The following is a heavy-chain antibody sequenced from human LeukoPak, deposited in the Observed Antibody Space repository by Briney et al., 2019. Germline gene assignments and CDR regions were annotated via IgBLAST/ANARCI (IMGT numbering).Heavy chain of an antibody. CDR3: ARLPPGFGATNSDY. D-gene: IGHD1-26*01. V-gene: IGHV1-2*06. CDR2: INPNSGGT. Sequence: ASVKVSXKASGYTFTGYYIHWVRQAPGQGLEWMGRINPNSGGTNYAQKFQGRVTMTRDTSISTAYMELSRLRSDDTAVYYCARLPPGFGATNSDYWGPGTLVTVSS. J-gene: IGHJ4*02. CDR1: GYTFTGYY.